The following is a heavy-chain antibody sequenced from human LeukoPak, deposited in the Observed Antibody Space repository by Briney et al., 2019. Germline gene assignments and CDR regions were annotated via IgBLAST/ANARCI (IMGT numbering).Heavy chain of an antibody. CDR2: ISDSAGRT. Sequence: GGSLRLSCAVSGITLSNYGMSWVRQAPGKGLEWVAGISDSAGRTNYADSVKGRFTISRDNPKNTLYLQMNSLRAEDTAVYFCAKRGVVVRVILVGFHKEAYYFDSWGQGALVTVSS. D-gene: IGHD3-10*01. J-gene: IGHJ4*02. V-gene: IGHV3-23*01. CDR1: GITLSNYG. CDR3: AKRGVVVRVILVGFHKEAYYFDS.